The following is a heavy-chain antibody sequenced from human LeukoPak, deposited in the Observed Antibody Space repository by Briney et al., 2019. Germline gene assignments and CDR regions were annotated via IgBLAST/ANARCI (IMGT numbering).Heavy chain of an antibody. V-gene: IGHV1-2*02. J-gene: IGHJ6*03. Sequence: GASVKVSCKASGYTFTGYYMHWVRQAPGQGLEWMGWINPNSGGTNYAQKFQGRVTMTRDTSTSTAYMELSRLRSDDTAVYYCARGLHYYYYYMDVWGKGTTVTVSS. CDR2: INPNSGGT. CDR3: ARGLHYYYYYMDV. CDR1: GYTFTGYY.